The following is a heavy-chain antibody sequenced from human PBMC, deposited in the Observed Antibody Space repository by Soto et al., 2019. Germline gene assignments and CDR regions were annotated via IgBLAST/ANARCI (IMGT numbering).Heavy chain of an antibody. CDR2: INHSGST. J-gene: IGHJ4*02. CDR3: ASSATRRGYFGAVAGTSTVDY. CDR1: GGSFCGYY. Sequence: SETLSLTCAVYGGSFCGYYWSWIRQPPGKGLEWIGEINHSGSTNYNPSLKSRVTISVDTSKSQFSLKLSSVTAADTAVYYCASSATRRGYFGAVAGTSTVDYWGQGTLVTVSS. V-gene: IGHV4-34*01. D-gene: IGHD6-19*01.